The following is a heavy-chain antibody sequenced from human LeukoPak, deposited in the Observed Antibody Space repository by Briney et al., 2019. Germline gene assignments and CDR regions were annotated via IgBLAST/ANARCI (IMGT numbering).Heavy chain of an antibody. J-gene: IGHJ4*02. Sequence: PGGSPRLSCAASGFTLSTYWMSWVRRAPGKGLEWVANIKQDGSRKYYADSVKGRFTISRDNAKNSLYLQMNSLRAEDTALYYCAKEDRHPGGPFDYWGQGTLVTVSS. V-gene: IGHV3-7*03. CDR2: IKQDGSRK. D-gene: IGHD4-23*01. CDR3: AKEDRHPGGPFDY. CDR1: GFTLSTYW.